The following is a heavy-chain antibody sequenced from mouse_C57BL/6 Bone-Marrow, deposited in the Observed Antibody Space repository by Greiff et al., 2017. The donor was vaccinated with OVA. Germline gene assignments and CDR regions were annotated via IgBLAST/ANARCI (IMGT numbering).Heavy chain of an antibody. CDR2: IYPGDGDT. Sequence: QVQLKESGAELVKPGASVKISCKASGYAFSSYWMNWVKQRPGKGLEWIGQIYPGDGDTNYNGKFKGKATLTADKSSSTAYMQLSSLTSEDSAVYFCAREVVTTPFDYWGQGTTLTVSS. CDR3: AREVVTTPFDY. CDR1: GYAFSSYW. D-gene: IGHD2-2*01. V-gene: IGHV1-80*01. J-gene: IGHJ2*01.